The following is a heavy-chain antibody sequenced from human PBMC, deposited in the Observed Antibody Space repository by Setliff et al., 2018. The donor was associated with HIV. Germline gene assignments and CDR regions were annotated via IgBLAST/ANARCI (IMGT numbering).Heavy chain of an antibody. V-gene: IGHV4-34*01. Sequence: SETLSLTCAVYGGSFSGYYWSWIRQPPGKGLEWIGEINHSGSTNDNPSLKSRVTMSVDTSENQFSLKLASVTAADTAVYFCARRSDWFDPWGQGTLVTVSS. CDR3: ARRSDWFDP. CDR2: INHSGST. J-gene: IGHJ5*02. CDR1: GGSFSGYY.